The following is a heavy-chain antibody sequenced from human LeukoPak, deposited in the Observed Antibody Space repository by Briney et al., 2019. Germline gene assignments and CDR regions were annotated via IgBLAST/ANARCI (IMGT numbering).Heavy chain of an antibody. CDR3: ARDKRLGSYYYGMDV. V-gene: IGHV4-30-2*01. CDR2: IYHSGST. Sequence: PSETLSPTCAVSGGSISSGGYSWSWIRQPPGKGLEWIGYIYHSGSTYYNPSLKSRVTISVDRSKNQFSLKLSSVTAADTAVYYCARDKRLGSYYYGMDVWGQGTTVTVSS. J-gene: IGHJ6*02. CDR1: GGSISSGGYS. D-gene: IGHD5-24*01.